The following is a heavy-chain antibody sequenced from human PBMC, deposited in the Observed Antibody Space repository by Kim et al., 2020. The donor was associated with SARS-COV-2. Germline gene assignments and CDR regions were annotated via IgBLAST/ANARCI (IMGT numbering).Heavy chain of an antibody. Sequence: GGSLRLSCAASGFTFSEHGMRWVRQAPGKGLEFIAVISPNSGGKGYADSVKGRFTISRDNAKNSLYLQMNSLRGEDTAMYYCAREDQGRHGYSDSWGQGTLLTVSS. CDR1: GFTFSEHG. D-gene: IGHD2-21*02. CDR3: AREDQGRHGYSDS. CDR2: ISPNSGGK. V-gene: IGHV3-9*01. J-gene: IGHJ4*02.